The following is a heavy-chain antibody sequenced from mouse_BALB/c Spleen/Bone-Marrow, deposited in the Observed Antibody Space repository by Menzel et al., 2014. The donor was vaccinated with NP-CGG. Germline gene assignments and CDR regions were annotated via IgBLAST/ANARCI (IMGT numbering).Heavy chain of an antibody. Sequence: QVQLKESGPGLVQPSQSLSITCTVSGFSLTSYGVHWVRQSPGKGLEWLGVIWSGGSTDYNAAFISRLSISKDNSKSQVFFKMNSLRANDTAIYYCARRRYRYDAMDYWGQGTSVTVSS. V-gene: IGHV2-2*02. CDR2: IWSGGST. CDR3: ARRRYRYDAMDY. CDR1: GFSLTSYG. D-gene: IGHD2-14*01. J-gene: IGHJ4*01.